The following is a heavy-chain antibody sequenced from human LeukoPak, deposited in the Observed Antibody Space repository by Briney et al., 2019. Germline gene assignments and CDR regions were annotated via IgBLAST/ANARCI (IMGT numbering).Heavy chain of an antibody. D-gene: IGHD3-22*01. CDR2: IYSGGTT. Sequence: SETLSLTCAVSGGSISSGGYYWGWVRQPPGKGLEWIGTIYSGGTTYYNPSLKSRVTISVDTSKNQFSLQLRSVTAADTAVYYCARLVVFDSIGYPFDYWGQGALVTVSS. V-gene: IGHV4-39*01. CDR1: GGSISSGGYY. J-gene: IGHJ4*02. CDR3: ARLVVFDSIGYPFDY.